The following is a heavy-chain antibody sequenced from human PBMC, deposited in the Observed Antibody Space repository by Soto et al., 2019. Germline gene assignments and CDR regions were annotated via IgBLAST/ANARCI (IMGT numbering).Heavy chain of an antibody. Sequence: EVQLVQSGDEVKKPGESLKISCKGSGYSFTSYWIGWVRQMPGKGLEWMGIIYPGDSDTRYSPSFQGQVTISADKSISTAYLQWSSLKASDTAMYYCARHQVAGSYYYGMDVWGQGTTVTVSS. CDR1: GYSFTSYW. V-gene: IGHV5-51*01. J-gene: IGHJ6*02. D-gene: IGHD6-19*01. CDR3: ARHQVAGSYYYGMDV. CDR2: IYPGDSDT.